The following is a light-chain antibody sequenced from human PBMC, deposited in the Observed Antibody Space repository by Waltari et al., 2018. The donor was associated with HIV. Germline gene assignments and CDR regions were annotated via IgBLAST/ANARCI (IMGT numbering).Light chain of an antibody. Sequence: DIQLTQSPSSLSASVGDRVTITCRASQVISSYVAWYQHKPGEAPKLLLRAASRLDRGVPHRVSGSGSGTDYTLTITSLQPEDFAIYYCQQYYTPSLSFGGGTQVEI. V-gene: IGKV1-NL1*01. CDR2: AAS. J-gene: IGKJ4*01. CDR1: QVISSY. CDR3: QQYYTPSLS.